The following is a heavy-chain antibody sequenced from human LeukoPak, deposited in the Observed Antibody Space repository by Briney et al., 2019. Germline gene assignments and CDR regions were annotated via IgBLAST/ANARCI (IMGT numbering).Heavy chain of an antibody. CDR1: GCSLSYYY. CDR3: ARQSATQLWYFDY. D-gene: IGHD5-18*01. V-gene: IGHV4-59*08. J-gene: IGHJ4*02. Sequence: SETLSLTCTVSGCSLSYYYRSWVRQPPGKGLEWIGYIYNGGSTNYNPSLKSRTSISIDTSKNQYSLSLSSVTAADTAVYYCARQSATQLWYFDYWGQGSLVTVSS. CDR2: IYNGGST.